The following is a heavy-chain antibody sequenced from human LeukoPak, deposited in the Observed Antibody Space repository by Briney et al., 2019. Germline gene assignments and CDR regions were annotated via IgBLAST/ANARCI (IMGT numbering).Heavy chain of an antibody. Sequence: ASVKVSCKASGYTFTSYDINWVRQATGQGLEWMGWMNPNSGNTGYAQKFQGRVTMTRNTSISTAYMELSSLRSEDTAVCYCARDPSGDGLWFDPWGQGTLVTVSS. CDR1: GYTFTSYD. CDR2: MNPNSGNT. V-gene: IGHV1-8*01. CDR3: ARDPSGDGLWFDP. D-gene: IGHD4-17*01. J-gene: IGHJ5*02.